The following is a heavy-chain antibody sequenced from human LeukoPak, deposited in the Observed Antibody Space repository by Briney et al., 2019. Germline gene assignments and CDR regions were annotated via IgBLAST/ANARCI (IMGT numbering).Heavy chain of an antibody. CDR2: ISGSGGST. J-gene: IGHJ4*02. V-gene: IGHV3-23*01. D-gene: IGHD4-17*01. CDR1: GFTFSSYA. CDR3: AKDRPSGDYGGINYFDY. Sequence: PGGSLRLSCAASGFTFSSYAMTWVRQAPGKGLEWVSAISGSGGSTFNADSVKGRFTISRDNSKNTLYLQMNSLRAEDTAVYYCAKDRPSGDYGGINYFDYWGQGTLVTVSS.